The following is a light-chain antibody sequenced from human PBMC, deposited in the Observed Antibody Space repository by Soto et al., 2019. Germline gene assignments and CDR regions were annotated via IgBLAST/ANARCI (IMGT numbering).Light chain of an antibody. J-gene: IGKJ4*01. V-gene: IGKV3-15*01. CDR2: GAS. Sequence: ELVLTHSPATLSVSPGAGATLSCRAIQSFGSNLAWYQQKPGQTPRVLIYGASTRAIGIPARFSGSGFGTEFTLTISSLKSEDFVVYYCQEYSNWPLLSFGGGTKVDXK. CDR3: QEYSNWPLLS. CDR1: QSFGSN.